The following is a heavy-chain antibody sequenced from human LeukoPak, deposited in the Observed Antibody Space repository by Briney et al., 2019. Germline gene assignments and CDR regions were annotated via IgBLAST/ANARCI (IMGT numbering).Heavy chain of an antibody. D-gene: IGHD3-10*01. Sequence: SETLSHTCTVSGGSISSYYWSWIRQPPGKGLEWIGYIYYSGSTNYNPSLKSRVTISVDTSKNQFSLKLSSVTAADTAVYYCARASYYYGSGVWDYYYYYGMDVWGKGTTVTVSS. V-gene: IGHV4-59*01. J-gene: IGHJ6*04. CDR2: IYYSGST. CDR3: ARASYYYGSGVWDYYYYYGMDV. CDR1: GGSISSYY.